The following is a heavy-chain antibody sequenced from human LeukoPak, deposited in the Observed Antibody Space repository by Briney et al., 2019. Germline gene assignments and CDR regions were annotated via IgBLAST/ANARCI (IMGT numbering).Heavy chain of an antibody. Sequence: SETLSLTCTVSGGPISSYYWSWIRQPPGKGLEWIGYIYYSGSTNYNPSLKSRVTISVDTSKNQSSLKLSSVTAADTAVYYCARAIAVTTISGAVVDAFDIWGQGTMVTVSS. J-gene: IGHJ3*02. D-gene: IGHD4-17*01. CDR1: GGPISSYY. V-gene: IGHV4-59*01. CDR3: ARAIAVTTISGAVVDAFDI. CDR2: IYYSGST.